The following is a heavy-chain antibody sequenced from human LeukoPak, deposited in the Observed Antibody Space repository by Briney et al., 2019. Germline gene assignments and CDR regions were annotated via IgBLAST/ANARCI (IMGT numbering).Heavy chain of an antibody. V-gene: IGHV1-8*01. CDR2: MNPNRGNT. Sequence: ASGKVSCKASGYTFTSYDIKWVRQATGQGLEWMGWMNPNRGNTGYAQKFQGRVTMTRNTSISTAFMELRSLRSEDTAVYYCARRNTIMVAGLDYWGQGTLVTVSS. CDR1: GYTFTSYD. D-gene: IGHD5-24*01. CDR3: ARRNTIMVAGLDY. J-gene: IGHJ4*02.